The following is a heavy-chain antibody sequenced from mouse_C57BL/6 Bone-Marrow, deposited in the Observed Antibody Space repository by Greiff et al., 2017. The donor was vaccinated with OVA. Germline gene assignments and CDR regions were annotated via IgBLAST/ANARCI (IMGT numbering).Heavy chain of an antibody. J-gene: IGHJ3*01. Sequence: EVLLVESGGGLVKPGGSLKLSCAASGFTFSDYGMHWVRQAPEKGLEWVAYISRGSSTIYYADTVKGRFTISRDNAKNTLFLQMTSLRSEDTAMYYCARSGYDQEGFAYWGQGTLVTVSA. D-gene: IGHD1-3*01. CDR2: ISRGSSTI. CDR3: ARSGYDQEGFAY. V-gene: IGHV5-17*01. CDR1: GFTFSDYG.